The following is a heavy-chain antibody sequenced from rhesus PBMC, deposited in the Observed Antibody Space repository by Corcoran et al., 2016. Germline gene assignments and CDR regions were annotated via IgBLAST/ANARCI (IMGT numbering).Heavy chain of an antibody. D-gene: IGHD4-29*01. CDR1: GGSISISNW. CDR3: ARGTTVAALYWYFDI. CDR2: ISGSSGST. V-gene: IGHV4S19*01. J-gene: IGHJ2*01. Sequence: QVQLQESGPGLVKPSETLSLTCPVSGGSISISNWWIWIRQPPGIGLEWIGYISGSSGSTYYNPSLKSRVTISKDTSKNQFSLKLSSVTAADTAVYYCARGTTVAALYWYFDIWGPGTPITISS.